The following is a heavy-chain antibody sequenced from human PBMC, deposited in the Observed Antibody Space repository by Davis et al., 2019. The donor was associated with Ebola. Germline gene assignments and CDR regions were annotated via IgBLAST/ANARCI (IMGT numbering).Heavy chain of an antibody. CDR1: GFTFSSYS. V-gene: IGHV3-21*01. Sequence: GESLKISCAASGFTFSSYSMNWVRQAPGKGLEWVSSTSSSSSFIDYADSMKGRFTISRDNAKNSLYLQMNSLRAEDTAVYYCARDIVDAAICGMDVWGQGTTVSVPS. J-gene: IGHJ6*02. CDR3: ARDIVDAAICGMDV. D-gene: IGHD5-18*01. CDR2: TSSSSSFI.